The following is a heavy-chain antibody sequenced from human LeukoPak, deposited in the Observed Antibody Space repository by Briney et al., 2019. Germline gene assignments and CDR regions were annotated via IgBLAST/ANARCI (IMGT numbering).Heavy chain of an antibody. Sequence: ASVKVSXKASGYTFTGYYMHWVRQAPGQGLEWMGWINPNSGGTNYAQKFQGRVTMTRDTSISTAYMELSRLRSDDTAVYYCARGRTTENWFDPWGQGTLVTVSS. CDR1: GYTFTGYY. CDR2: INPNSGGT. V-gene: IGHV1-2*02. CDR3: ARGRTTENWFDP. D-gene: IGHD4-17*01. J-gene: IGHJ5*02.